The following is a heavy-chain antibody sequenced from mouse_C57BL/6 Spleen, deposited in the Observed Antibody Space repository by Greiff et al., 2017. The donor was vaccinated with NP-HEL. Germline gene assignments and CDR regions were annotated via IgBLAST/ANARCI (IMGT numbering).Heavy chain of an antibody. D-gene: IGHD1-1*01. CDR3: ARSTVVAGGAMDY. J-gene: IGHJ4*01. CDR1: GYAFSSSW. Sequence: VQLQQSGPELVKPGASVKISCKASGYAFSSSWMNWVKQRPGKGLEWIGRIYPGDGDTNYNGKCKGKATLTADKSSSTAYMQLSSLTSEDSAVYLCARSTVVAGGAMDYWGQGTSVTVAS. CDR2: IYPGDGDT. V-gene: IGHV1-82*01.